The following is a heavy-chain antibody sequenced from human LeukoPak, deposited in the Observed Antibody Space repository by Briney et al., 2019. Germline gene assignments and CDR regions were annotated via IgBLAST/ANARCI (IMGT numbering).Heavy chain of an antibody. D-gene: IGHD3-9*01. CDR2: ISSSGDTI. Sequence: GGSLRLSCEASGFTFSSYQMNWVRQAPGKGLEWIAYISSSGDTIYYADSVKGRFTISRDNAKNSLYLQMNTLRTEDTAVYYCARASYDVLTGWGQGTLVAVSS. CDR1: GFTFSSYQ. CDR3: ARASYDVLTG. V-gene: IGHV3-48*03. J-gene: IGHJ4*02.